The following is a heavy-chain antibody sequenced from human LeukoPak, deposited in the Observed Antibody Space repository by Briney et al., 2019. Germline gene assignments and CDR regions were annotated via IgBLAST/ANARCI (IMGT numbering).Heavy chain of an antibody. CDR1: GASLSSSSYY. CDR2: IYYSGST. J-gene: IGHJ4*02. D-gene: IGHD5-18*01. V-gene: IGHV4-39*07. CDR3: ARLGADTAMVTRRALDY. Sequence: SETLSLTCTVSGASLSSSSYYWGWIRQPPGKGLEWIGSIYYSGSTHYNPSLKSRVTISVDTTKNQFSLKMSSVTAADTAVYYCARLGADTAMVTRRALDYWGQGTLVTVSS.